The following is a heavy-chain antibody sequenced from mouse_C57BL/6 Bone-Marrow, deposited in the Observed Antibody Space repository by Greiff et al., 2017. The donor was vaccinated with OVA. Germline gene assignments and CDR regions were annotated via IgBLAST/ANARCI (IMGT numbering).Heavy chain of an antibody. V-gene: IGHV1-81*01. CDR1: GYTFTSYG. J-gene: IGHJ4*01. CDR3: AAMDY. CDR2: IYPGSGNT. Sequence: QVQLKESGAELARPGASVKLSCKASGYTFTSYGISWVKQRTGQGLEWIGEIYPGSGNTYYNEKFKGKATLTADKSSSTAYMELRSLTSEDSAVYFCAAMDYWGQGTSVTVSS.